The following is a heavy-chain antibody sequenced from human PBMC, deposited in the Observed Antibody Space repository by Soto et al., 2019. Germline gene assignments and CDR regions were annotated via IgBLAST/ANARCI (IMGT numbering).Heavy chain of an antibody. J-gene: IGHJ6*02. D-gene: IGHD3-16*02. CDR2: IYYSGST. CDR1: GCSVSSGSYY. CDR3: ARGRIMITFGGVIDYYYYGMDV. V-gene: IGHV4-61*01. Sequence: PXETLSLTCTVAGCSVSSGSYYWSWIRQPRGKGLEWIGYIYYSGSTNYNPSLKSRVTISVDTSKNQFSLKLSSVTAADTAVYYCARGRIMITFGGVIDYYYYGMDVWGQGTTVTVSS.